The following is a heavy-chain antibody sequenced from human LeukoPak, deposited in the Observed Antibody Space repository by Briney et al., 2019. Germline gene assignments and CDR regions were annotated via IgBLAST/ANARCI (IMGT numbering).Heavy chain of an antibody. D-gene: IGHD6-19*01. J-gene: IGHJ4*02. CDR1: GFTFSRYD. V-gene: IGHV3-23*01. CDR2: ISGSGGST. Sequence: GGSLRLSCAASGFTFSRYDMSWVRQAPGKGLEWVSAISGSGGSTYYADSVKGRFTISRDNSKNMVYLQMNSLRAEDTAVYYCAKDDTSGRYDYWGQGTLVTVSS. CDR3: AKDDTSGRYDY.